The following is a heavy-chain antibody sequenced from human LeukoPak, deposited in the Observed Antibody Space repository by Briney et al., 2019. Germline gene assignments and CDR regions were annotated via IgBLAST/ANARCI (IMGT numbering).Heavy chain of an antibody. J-gene: IGHJ6*02. CDR3: ARGYCSGGSCYYYGMDV. V-gene: IGHV1-69*13. CDR1: GYTFTSYG. D-gene: IGHD2-15*01. CDR2: IIPIFGTA. Sequence: GASVKVSCKASGYTFTSYGISWVRQAPGQGLEWMGGIIPIFGTANYAQKFQGRVTITADESTSTAYMELSSLRSEDTAVYYCARGYCSGGSCYYYGMDVWGQGTTVTVSS.